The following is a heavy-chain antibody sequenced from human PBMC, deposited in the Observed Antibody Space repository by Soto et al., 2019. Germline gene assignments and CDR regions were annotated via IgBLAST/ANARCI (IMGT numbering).Heavy chain of an antibody. Sequence: QVQLVQSGAEVKKPGASVKVSCRASGYTFTSYAMHWVRQAPGHRLEWMGWIIAGNGNTKYSQKFQGRVTITRETSASAAYLELSSLRSEDTAVYYCARETLPYYYGSGSTLGYFDYWGLGTLVTVSS. J-gene: IGHJ4*02. CDR1: GYTFTSYA. D-gene: IGHD3-10*01. CDR2: IIAGNGNT. V-gene: IGHV1-3*01. CDR3: ARETLPYYYGSGSTLGYFDY.